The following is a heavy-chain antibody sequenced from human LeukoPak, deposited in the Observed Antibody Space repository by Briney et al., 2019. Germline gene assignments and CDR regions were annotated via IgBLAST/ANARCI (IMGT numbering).Heavy chain of an antibody. CDR3: ARAIAVAGPYYFDY. V-gene: IGHV3-21*01. CDR1: GFTFSDYT. CDR2: IGSVTTYI. D-gene: IGHD6-19*01. Sequence: GGSLRLSCAASGFTFSDYTMNWVRQAPGKGLEWVSSIGSVTTYIYYADSLKGRFTISRDNAKNSLYLQMDSLGAEDTAIYFCARAIAVAGPYYFDYWGQGTLVTVSS. J-gene: IGHJ4*02.